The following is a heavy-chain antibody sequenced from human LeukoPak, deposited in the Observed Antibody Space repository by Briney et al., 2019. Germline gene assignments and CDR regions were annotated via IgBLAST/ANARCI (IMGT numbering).Heavy chain of an antibody. V-gene: IGHV3-11*05. CDR2: ISSSSSYT. CDR3: ARDLKGRLRLREDDAFDI. D-gene: IGHD5-12*01. CDR1: GFTFSDYY. Sequence: GGSLRLSCAASGFTFSDYYMSWIRQAPGKGLEWVSYISSSSSYTNYADSVKGRFTISRDNAKNSLYLQMNSLRAEDTAAYYCARDLKGRLRLREDDAFDIWGQGTMVTVSS. J-gene: IGHJ3*02.